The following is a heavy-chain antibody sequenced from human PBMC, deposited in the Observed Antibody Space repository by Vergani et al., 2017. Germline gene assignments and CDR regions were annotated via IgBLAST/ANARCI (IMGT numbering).Heavy chain of an antibody. CDR3: ARGGRYCSGGSCFNWYFDL. J-gene: IGHJ2*01. CDR1: GGSFSGYY. V-gene: IGHV4-34*01. Sequence: QVQLQQWGAGLLKPSETLSLTCAVYGGSFSGYYWSWIRQPPGKGLEWIGEINHSGSTNYNPSLKSRVTISVDTSKNQFSLKLSSVTAADTAVYYCARGGRYCSGGSCFNWYFDLWGRGTLVTVSS. D-gene: IGHD2-15*01. CDR2: INHSGST.